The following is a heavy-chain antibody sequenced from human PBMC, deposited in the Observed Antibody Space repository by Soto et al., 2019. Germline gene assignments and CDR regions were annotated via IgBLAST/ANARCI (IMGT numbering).Heavy chain of an antibody. D-gene: IGHD2-2*01. J-gene: IGHJ4*02. CDR3: KRQSSLSMSSRYFDS. CDR2: IYYSGST. Sequence: SETLSLTCTVYGGSISSSSYFWGWIRQPPGKGLEWIGSIYYSGSTNYNPSLKSRVTTSEDTSTNQFSLKLSAVTAADTVVYYCKRQSSLSMSSRYFDSWGQGTLVTVSS. V-gene: IGHV4-39*01. CDR1: GGSISSSSYF.